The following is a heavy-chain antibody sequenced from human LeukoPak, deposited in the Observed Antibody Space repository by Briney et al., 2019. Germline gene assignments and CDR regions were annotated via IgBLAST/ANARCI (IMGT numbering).Heavy chain of an antibody. Sequence: PSETLSLTCTVSGCSISSDYYWGWIRQPPGKGLEWIGSIYDAGSSYYNPSLKSRVTISKDTSKNQFSLKLSSVTAADTAVYYCAREGLNMVRGVIPKEAWGWFDPWGQGTLVTVSS. CDR3: AREGLNMVRGVIPKEAWGWFDP. CDR1: GCSISSDYY. J-gene: IGHJ5*02. CDR2: IYDAGSS. V-gene: IGHV4-38-2*02. D-gene: IGHD3-10*01.